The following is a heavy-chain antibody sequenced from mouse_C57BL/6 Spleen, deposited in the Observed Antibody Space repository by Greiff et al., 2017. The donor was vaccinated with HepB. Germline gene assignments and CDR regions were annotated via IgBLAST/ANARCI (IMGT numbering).Heavy chain of an antibody. J-gene: IGHJ2*01. CDR2: INPNNGGT. CDR1: GYTFTDYY. D-gene: IGHD2-4*01. CDR3: ASSTPYDYDGYFDY. V-gene: IGHV1-26*01. Sequence: EVQLQQSGPELVKPGASVKISCKASGYTFTDYYMNWVKQSHGKSLEWIGDINPNNGGTSYNQKFKGKATLTVDKSSSTAYMELRSLTSEDSAVYYCASSTPYDYDGYFDYWGQGTTLTVSS.